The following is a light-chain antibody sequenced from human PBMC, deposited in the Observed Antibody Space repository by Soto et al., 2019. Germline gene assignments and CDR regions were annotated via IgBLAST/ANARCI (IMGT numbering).Light chain of an antibody. CDR1: QSISRY. CDR3: QQNYGTPGT. V-gene: IGKV1-39*01. Sequence: DIQLTQSPSSLSASVGDRITITCRSSQSISRYLNWYQQRPGTAPKVLIFGANILQSGVPSRFSGSGSGTEFTLTISSLQPEDFATYYCQQNYGTPGTFGQGTKVDVK. J-gene: IGKJ1*01. CDR2: GAN.